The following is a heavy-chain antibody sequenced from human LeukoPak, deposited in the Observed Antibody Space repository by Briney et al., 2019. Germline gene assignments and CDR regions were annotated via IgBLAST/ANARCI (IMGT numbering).Heavy chain of an antibody. CDR1: GGSISSYY. CDR2: IYYSGST. Sequence: PSETLSLTCTVSGGSISSYYWSWIRQPPGKGLEWIGYIYYSGSTNYNPSLKSRVTISVDTSKNQFSLKLSSVTAAHTAVYYCARDNPPYCSSTSCYGVDWFDPWGQGTLVTVSS. CDR3: ARDNPPYCSSTSCYGVDWFDP. D-gene: IGHD2-2*01. J-gene: IGHJ5*02. V-gene: IGHV4-59*01.